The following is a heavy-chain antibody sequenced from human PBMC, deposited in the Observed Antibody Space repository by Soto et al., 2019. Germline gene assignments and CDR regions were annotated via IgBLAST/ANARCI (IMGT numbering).Heavy chain of an antibody. CDR1: GGSFSGYY. Sequence: SETLSLTCAVYGGSFSGYYWSWIRQPPGKGLEWIGEINHSGSTNYNPSLKSRVTISVDTSKNQFSLKLSSVTAADTAVYYCARRLIRYCTNGVCYGEFDYWGQGTLVTVSS. CDR2: INHSGST. J-gene: IGHJ4*02. V-gene: IGHV4-34*01. D-gene: IGHD2-8*01. CDR3: ARRLIRYCTNGVCYGEFDY.